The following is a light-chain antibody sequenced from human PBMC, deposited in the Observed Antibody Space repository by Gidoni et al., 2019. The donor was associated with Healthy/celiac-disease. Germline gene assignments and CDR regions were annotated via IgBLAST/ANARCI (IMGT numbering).Light chain of an antibody. CDR2: LGS. V-gene: IGKV2-28*01. CDR3: MQALQTPQMYT. Sequence: EIVMTQSPLSLPVTPGEPASIPCRSSQSLLHSNGYNYLDWYLQKPGQSPQLLIYLGSNRASGVPDRFSGSGSGTDFTLKISRVEAEDVGVYYCMQALQTPQMYTFGQGTKLEIK. J-gene: IGKJ2*01. CDR1: QSLLHSNGYNY.